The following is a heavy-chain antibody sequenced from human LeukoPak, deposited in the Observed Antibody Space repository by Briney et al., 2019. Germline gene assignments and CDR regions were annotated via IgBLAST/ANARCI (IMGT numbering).Heavy chain of an antibody. CDR1: GGSISSSSYY. D-gene: IGHD6-13*01. Sequence: SETLSLTCTVSGGSISSSSYYWGWIRQPPGKGLEWIGSIYYSGSTNYNPSLKSRVTISVDTSKNQFSLKLSSVTAADTAVYYCASGARQNRYSSSWYVNYYYMDVWGKGTTVTVSS. CDR2: IYYSGST. CDR3: ASGARQNRYSSSWYVNYYYMDV. J-gene: IGHJ6*03. V-gene: IGHV4-39*07.